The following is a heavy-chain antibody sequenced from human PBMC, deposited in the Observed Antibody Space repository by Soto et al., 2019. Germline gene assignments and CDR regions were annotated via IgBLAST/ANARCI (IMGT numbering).Heavy chain of an antibody. CDR1: GYTFTGYY. J-gene: IGHJ4*02. CDR3: ARADLAYDFWSGLNPFFDY. D-gene: IGHD3-3*01. Sequence: ASVKVSCKASGYTFTGYYMHWVRQAPGQGLEWMGWINPNSGGTNCAQKFQGRVTMTRDTSISTAYMELSRLRSDDTAVYYCARADLAYDFWSGLNPFFDYWGQGTLVTVSS. CDR2: INPNSGGT. V-gene: IGHV1-2*02.